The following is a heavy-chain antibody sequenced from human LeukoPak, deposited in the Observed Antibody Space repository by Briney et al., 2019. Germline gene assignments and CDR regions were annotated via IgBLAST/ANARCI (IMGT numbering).Heavy chain of an antibody. D-gene: IGHD3-16*01. J-gene: IGHJ4*02. V-gene: IGHV1-46*01. CDR2: INPSGGST. CDR3: ARDFGGEGFDY. CDR1: GYXFTTYY. Sequence: ASVKVSCKASGYXFTTYYIHWVRQAPGQGLEWMGIINPSGGSTTYAQKFQGRVTMSRDTSTSTVYMELGSLRSEDTAVYYCARDFGGEGFDYWGQGTLVTVSS.